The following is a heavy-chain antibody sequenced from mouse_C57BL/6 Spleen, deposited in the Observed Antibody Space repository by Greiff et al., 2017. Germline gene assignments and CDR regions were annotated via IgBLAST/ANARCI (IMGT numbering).Heavy chain of an antibody. J-gene: IGHJ2*01. CDR2: IYPGDGAT. D-gene: IGHD1-1*01. CDR1: GYAFSNSW. CDR3: AIPSTVNYFDY. Sequence: VQLQQSGPELVKPGASVQISCKASGYAFSNSWMNWVKQRPGKGLEWLGRIYPGDGATNYNGTFKGKATLTADKSSSTAYMLLSSLTSEDSAVHICAIPSTVNYFDYWGQGTTLTVSS. V-gene: IGHV1-82*01.